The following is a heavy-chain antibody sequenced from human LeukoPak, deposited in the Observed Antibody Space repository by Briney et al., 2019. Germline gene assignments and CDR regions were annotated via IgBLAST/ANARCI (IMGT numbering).Heavy chain of an antibody. J-gene: IGHJ4*02. CDR1: GFTFSGYA. V-gene: IGHV3-30-3*01. CDR2: ISYDGSNK. Sequence: GGSLRLSCAASGFTFSGYAMHWVRQAPGKGLEWVAVISYDGSNKYYADSVKGRFTISRDNSKNTLYLQMNSLRAEDTAVYYCARQGYDILTGYPLPFDYWGQGTLVTVSS. CDR3: ARQGYDILTGYPLPFDY. D-gene: IGHD3-9*01.